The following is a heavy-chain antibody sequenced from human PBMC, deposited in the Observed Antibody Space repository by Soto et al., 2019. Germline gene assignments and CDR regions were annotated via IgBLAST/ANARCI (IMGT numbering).Heavy chain of an antibody. Sequence: QVQLVQSGAEVKKPGASVKVSCKASGYTFTSYGISWVRQAPGQGLEWMGWISAYNGNTNYAQKLQGRVTMTTDTSESTAYMELRSLRSDDTAVYYCARDSANDYGDYALYYYYYMDVWGKGTTVTVSS. CDR1: GYTFTSYG. CDR2: ISAYNGNT. V-gene: IGHV1-18*01. D-gene: IGHD4-17*01. J-gene: IGHJ6*03. CDR3: ARDSANDYGDYALYYYYYMDV.